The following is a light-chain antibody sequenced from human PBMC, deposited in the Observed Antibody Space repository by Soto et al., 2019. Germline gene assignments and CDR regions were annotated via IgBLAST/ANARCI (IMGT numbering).Light chain of an antibody. CDR2: EAS. CDR1: QNVNIW. J-gene: IGKJ1*01. V-gene: IGKV1-5*03. Sequence: DIQLTQSPSTLSASVGDRVTITCRASQNVNIWLTWYQQRPGKAPKLLIYEASNLESGVSSRFSGRGSGTEFTLTISGLQPDDFATYYCQQYSTYPTCGQGTKVDIK. CDR3: QQYSTYPT.